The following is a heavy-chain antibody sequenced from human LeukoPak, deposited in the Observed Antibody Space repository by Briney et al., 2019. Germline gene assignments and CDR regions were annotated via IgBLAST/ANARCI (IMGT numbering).Heavy chain of an antibody. D-gene: IGHD3-9*01. J-gene: IGHJ4*02. CDR1: GGSISSYY. CDR2: IYYSGST. Sequence: SETLSLTCTVSGGSISSYYWSWIRQPPGKGLEWIGCIYYSGSTNYNPSLKSRVTISVDTSKNQFSLKLSSVTAADTAVYYCAGSYYDILTGYPIYFDYWGQGTLVTVSS. V-gene: IGHV4-59*01. CDR3: AGSYYDILTGYPIYFDY.